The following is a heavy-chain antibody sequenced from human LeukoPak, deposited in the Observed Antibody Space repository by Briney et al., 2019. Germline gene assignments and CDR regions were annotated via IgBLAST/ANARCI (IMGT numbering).Heavy chain of an antibody. D-gene: IGHD3-16*02. CDR1: GFTFSSYG. Sequence: GGSLRLSCAASGFTFSSYGMHWVRQAPGKGLEWVAVIWYGGSNKHYADSVKGRFTISRDNSKNTLYLQMNSLRAEDTAVYYCARPTFGGVIVDYYFDYWGQGTLVTVSS. V-gene: IGHV3-33*01. CDR2: IWYGGSNK. J-gene: IGHJ4*02. CDR3: ARPTFGGVIVDYYFDY.